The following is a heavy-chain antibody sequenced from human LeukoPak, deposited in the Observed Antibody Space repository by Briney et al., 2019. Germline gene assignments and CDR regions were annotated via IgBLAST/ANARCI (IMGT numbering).Heavy chain of an antibody. Sequence: SETLSLTCTVSGGSISGSSYYWGWIRQPPGKGLEWIGSIYYSGSTYYNPSLKSRVTISVDTSKNQFSLKLSSVTAADTAVYYCARLGTAPYYYHYYMDVWGKGTTVTVSS. D-gene: IGHD1-14*01. CDR3: ARLGTAPYYYHYYMDV. CDR1: GGSISGSSYY. J-gene: IGHJ6*03. CDR2: IYYSGST. V-gene: IGHV4-39*01.